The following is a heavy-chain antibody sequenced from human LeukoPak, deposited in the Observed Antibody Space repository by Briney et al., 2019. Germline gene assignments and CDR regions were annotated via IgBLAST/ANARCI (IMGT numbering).Heavy chain of an antibody. CDR1: GGSFSSYY. Sequence: SETLSLTXAVYGGSFSSYYWSWIRQPPGKGLEWIGEINHSGSTNYNPSLKSRVTISVDTSKNQFSLKLSSVTAADTAVYYCARGSGYCTNGVCSLYYFDYWGQGTLVTVSS. CDR3: ARGSGYCTNGVCSLYYFDY. CDR2: INHSGST. J-gene: IGHJ4*02. D-gene: IGHD2-8*01. V-gene: IGHV4-34*01.